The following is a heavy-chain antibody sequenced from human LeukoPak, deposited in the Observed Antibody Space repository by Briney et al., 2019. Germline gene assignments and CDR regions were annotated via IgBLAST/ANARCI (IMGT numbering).Heavy chain of an antibody. D-gene: IGHD3-3*01. CDR3: ARVDVFGVVSSDYYYYYMDV. J-gene: IGHJ6*03. CDR1: GGSISGYY. Sequence: KSSETLSLTCSVSGGSISGYYWSWIRQPAGKGLEWIGRIYTSGSTNYNPTLKSRVTMSVDTSKNQFSLKLSYVTAADTAVYYCARVDVFGVVSSDYYYYYMDVWGKGTTVTVSS. V-gene: IGHV4-4*07. CDR2: IYTSGST.